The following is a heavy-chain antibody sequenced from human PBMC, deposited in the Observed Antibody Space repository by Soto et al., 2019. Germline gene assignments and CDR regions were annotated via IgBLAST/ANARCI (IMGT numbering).Heavy chain of an antibody. V-gene: IGHV4-34*01. CDR1: GGSFSGYY. CDR3: ARPRRTRHNWFDP. Sequence: SETLSLTCAVYGGSFSGYYWSWIRQPPGKGLEWIGEINHSGSTNYNPSLKSRVTISVDTSKNQFSLKLSSVTAADTAVYYCARPRRTRHNWFDPWGQGTLVTVSS. CDR2: INHSGST. J-gene: IGHJ5*02.